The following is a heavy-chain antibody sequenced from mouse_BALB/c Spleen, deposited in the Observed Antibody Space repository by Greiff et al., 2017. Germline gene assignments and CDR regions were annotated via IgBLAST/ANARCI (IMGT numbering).Heavy chain of an antibody. CDR1: GYTFTSYW. J-gene: IGHJ4*01. Sequence: QVQLQQPGAELVKPGASVKLSCKASGYTFTSYWMHWVKQRPGQGLEWIGEINPSNGRTNYNEKFKSKATLTVDKSSSTAYMQLSSLTSEDSAVYYCARWDYGTTGRYAMDYWGQGTSGTVSS. D-gene: IGHD1-1*01. CDR2: INPSNGRT. CDR3: ARWDYGTTGRYAMDY. V-gene: IGHV1S81*02.